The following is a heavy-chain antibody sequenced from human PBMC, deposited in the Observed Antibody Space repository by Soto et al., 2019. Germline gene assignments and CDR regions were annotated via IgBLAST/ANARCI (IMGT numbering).Heavy chain of an antibody. V-gene: IGHV2-26*01. J-gene: IGHJ4*02. CDR2: IFSNDEK. CDR1: GFSLSNARMG. Sequence: QVTLKESGPVLVKPTETLTLTCTVSGFSLSNARMGVSWIRQPPGKALEWLAHIFSNDEKSYSTSLTSRLTISKDTSNSQVVLTMNNMDPVDTATYYCARTDTYYYDSSGYYFPSSFDYWGQGTLVTVSS. CDR3: ARTDTYYYDSSGYYFPSSFDY. D-gene: IGHD3-22*01.